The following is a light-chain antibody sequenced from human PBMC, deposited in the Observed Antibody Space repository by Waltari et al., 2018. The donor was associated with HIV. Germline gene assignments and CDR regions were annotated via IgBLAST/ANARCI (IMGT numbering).Light chain of an antibody. CDR1: SNNVGDQG. Sequence: QAGLTQPPSVSKGLRQTATFTCTRNSNNVGDQGSAWLHQHQGHPPKLLSYRNNNRPSGISERLSASRSGNTASLTITGLQPEDEADYYCSAWDSSVSAVVFGGGTKLTVL. J-gene: IGLJ2*01. CDR3: SAWDSSVSAVV. CDR2: RNN. V-gene: IGLV10-54*01.